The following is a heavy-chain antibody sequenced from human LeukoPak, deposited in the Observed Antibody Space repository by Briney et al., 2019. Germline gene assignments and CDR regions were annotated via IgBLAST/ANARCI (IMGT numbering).Heavy chain of an antibody. V-gene: IGHV3-48*01. CDR1: GFTFSSYS. D-gene: IGHD3-10*01. Sequence: QPGGSLRLSCAASGFTFSSYSMNWVRQAPGKGLEWVSYISSSSSTIYYADSVKGRFTISRDNAKNSLYLQMNSLRAEDTAVYYCARDRGLWFGELVDYWGQGTLVTVSS. CDR2: ISSSSSTI. J-gene: IGHJ4*02. CDR3: ARDRGLWFGELVDY.